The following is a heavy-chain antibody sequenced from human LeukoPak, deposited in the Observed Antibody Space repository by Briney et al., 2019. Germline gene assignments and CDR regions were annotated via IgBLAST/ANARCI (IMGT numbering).Heavy chain of an antibody. CDR1: GFTFLTYW. CDR2: IRQDGSEK. J-gene: IGHJ6*03. D-gene: IGHD6-13*01. Sequence: PGGSLRLSCAASGFTFLTYWMSWVRQAPGKGLEWVATIRQDGSEKYYVDSVKGRFTISRDNAKNSLYLQMNSLRAEDTAVYYCARDGMGYSSSWYLSVSLNYYYYYMDVWGKGTTVTVSS. V-gene: IGHV3-7*01. CDR3: ARDGMGYSSSWYLSVSLNYYYYYMDV.